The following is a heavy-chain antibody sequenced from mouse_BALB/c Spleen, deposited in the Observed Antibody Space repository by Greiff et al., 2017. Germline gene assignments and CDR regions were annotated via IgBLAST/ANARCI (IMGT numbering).Heavy chain of an antibody. V-gene: IGHV3-2*02. CDR3: ARGRDYYGSSYNWYFDV. CDR2: ISYSGST. Sequence: EVQLQQSGPGLVKPSQSLSLTCTVTGYSITSDYAWNWIRQFPGNKLEWMGYISYSGSTSYNPSLKSRISITRDTSKNQFFLQLNSVTTEDTATYYCARGRDYYGSSYNWYFDVWGAGTTVTVSS. CDR1: GYSITSDYA. J-gene: IGHJ1*01. D-gene: IGHD1-1*01.